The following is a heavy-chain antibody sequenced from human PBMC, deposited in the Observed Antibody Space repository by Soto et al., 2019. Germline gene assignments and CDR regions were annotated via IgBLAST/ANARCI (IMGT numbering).Heavy chain of an antibody. D-gene: IGHD3-10*01. CDR2: IYWDDDK. Sequence: QITLKESGPTLVKPTQTLTLTCTFSGFSLSTSGVGVGWIRQPPGKALEWLALIYWDDDKRYSPSLKSRLTITKDTSKNQVVLTMTNMDPVDTATYYCARRSRVRGSPSQYYFDYWGQGTLVTVSS. CDR1: GFSLSTSGVG. J-gene: IGHJ4*02. V-gene: IGHV2-5*02. CDR3: ARRSRVRGSPSQYYFDY.